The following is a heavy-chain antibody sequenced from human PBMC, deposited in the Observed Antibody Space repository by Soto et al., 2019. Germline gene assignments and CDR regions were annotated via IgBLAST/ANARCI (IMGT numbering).Heavy chain of an antibody. V-gene: IGHV4-59*01. D-gene: IGHD4-17*01. CDR2: IYYSGST. CDR3: ARSKGGHYGSSRNWFDP. CDR1: GGSISSYY. J-gene: IGHJ5*02. Sequence: SETLSLTCTVSGGSISSYYWSWIRQPPGKGLEWIGYIYYSGSTNYNPSLKSRVTISVDTSKNQFSLELSSVTAADTAVYYCARSKGGHYGSSRNWFDPWGQGTLVTVSS.